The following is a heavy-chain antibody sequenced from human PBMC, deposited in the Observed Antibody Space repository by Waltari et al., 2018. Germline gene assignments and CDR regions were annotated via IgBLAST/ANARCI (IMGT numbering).Heavy chain of an antibody. CDR3: ARKGGRGYTYGPFYYDS. CDR2: INGDGSSI. CDR1: GFGFSDYW. V-gene: IGHV3-74*01. Sequence: EVHLVEAGGNLVQPGGYLRLACAASGFGFSDYWMHCVCQVPGEGLVGVSRINGDGSSIRYSDSVKGRFTISRDNTRNTLYLQMNSLRVEDTAVYYCARKGGRGYTYGPFYYDSWGQGTQVTVSS. D-gene: IGHD5-18*01. J-gene: IGHJ4*02.